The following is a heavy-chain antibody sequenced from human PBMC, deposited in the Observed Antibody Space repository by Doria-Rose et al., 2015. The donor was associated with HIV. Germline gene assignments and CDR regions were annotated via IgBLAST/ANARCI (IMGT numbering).Heavy chain of an antibody. CDR3: ARIKSSRWYHKYYFDF. D-gene: IGHD6-13*01. V-gene: IGHV2-26*01. J-gene: IGHJ4*02. CDR1: GVSLSSPGMG. Sequence: QITLKESGPVLVKPTETLTLTCTVSGVSLSSPGMGVSWIRQPPGKDLEWLGYTSSDDERSYKTSLKRRLTISRGTSKSQVVLTMTDMDPVDTATYYCARIKSSRWYHKYYFDFWGQGTLVIVSA. CDR2: TSSDDER.